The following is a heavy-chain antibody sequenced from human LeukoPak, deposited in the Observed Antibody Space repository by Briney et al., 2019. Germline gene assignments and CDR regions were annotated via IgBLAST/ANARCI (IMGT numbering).Heavy chain of an antibody. CDR2: IYHDGRT. D-gene: IGHD6-13*01. CDR1: GGSFSGYY. Sequence: SETLSLTCAVYGGSFSGYYWSWIRQPPGKGLEWIGTIYHDGRTYFNPSLKSRVTISVDTSKNQFSLKLSSVTAADTAVYYCARGYSSSWYFNWFDPWGQGTLVTVSS. V-gene: IGHV4-34*01. J-gene: IGHJ5*02. CDR3: ARGYSSSWYFNWFDP.